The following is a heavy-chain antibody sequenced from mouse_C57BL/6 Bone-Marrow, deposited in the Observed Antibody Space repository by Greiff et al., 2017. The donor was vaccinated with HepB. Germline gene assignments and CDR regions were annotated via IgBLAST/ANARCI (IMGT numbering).Heavy chain of an antibody. CDR1: GFSINSDCY. V-gene: IGHV3-3*01. CDR2: TFYSGIT. CDR3: ARAHYYGSSYGYFDV. Sequence: EVHLVESGPSLVRPPQTLSLTCTVTGFSINSDCYWIWIRQFPGNKLEYIGYTFYSGITYYNPSLESRTYITRDTSKNQFSLKLSSVTTEDTATYYCARAHYYGSSYGYFDVWGTGTTVTVSS. J-gene: IGHJ1*03. D-gene: IGHD1-1*01.